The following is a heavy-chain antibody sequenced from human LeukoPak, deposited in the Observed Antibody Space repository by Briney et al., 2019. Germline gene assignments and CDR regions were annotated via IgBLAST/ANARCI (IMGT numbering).Heavy chain of an antibody. CDR2: MNPSNGNT. CDR1: GYTFTSYD. CDR3: ARDQEVGDYPRVMGY. V-gene: IGHV1-8*01. Sequence: ASVKVSCKASGYTFTSYDISWVRQATGQGLELMGWMNPSNGNTAYAQKFQGRVTMTRDTSISTAYMELSRLRSDDTAVYYCARDQEVGDYPRVMGYWGQGTLVTVSS. D-gene: IGHD4-17*01. J-gene: IGHJ4*02.